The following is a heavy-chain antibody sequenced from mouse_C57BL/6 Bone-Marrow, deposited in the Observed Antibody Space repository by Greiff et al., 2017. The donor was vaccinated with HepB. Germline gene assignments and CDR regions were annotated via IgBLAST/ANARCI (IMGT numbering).Heavy chain of an antibody. CDR1: GYAFTNYL. Sequence: VQLQQSGAELVRPGTSVKVSCKASGYAFTNYLIEWVKQRPGQGLEWIGVINPGSGGTNYNEKFKGKATLTADKSSSTAYMQLSSLTSEDSAVYFCAREEDGPYFDYWGKGTTLTVSS. CDR2: INPGSGGT. CDR3: AREEDGPYFDY. V-gene: IGHV1-54*01. D-gene: IGHD2-3*01. J-gene: IGHJ2*01.